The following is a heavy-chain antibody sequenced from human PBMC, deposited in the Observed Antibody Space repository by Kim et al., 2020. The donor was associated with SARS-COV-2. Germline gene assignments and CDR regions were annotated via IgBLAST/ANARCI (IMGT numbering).Heavy chain of an antibody. Sequence: GGSLRLSCAASGFTFSSYAMSWVRQAPGKGLEWVSAISGSGGSTYYADSVKGRFTISRDNSKNTLYLQMNSLRAEDTAVYYCARLWFGELWVFDYWGQGTLVTVSS. CDR2: ISGSGGST. CDR1: GFTFSSYA. CDR3: ARLWFGELWVFDY. V-gene: IGHV3-23*01. D-gene: IGHD3-10*01. J-gene: IGHJ4*02.